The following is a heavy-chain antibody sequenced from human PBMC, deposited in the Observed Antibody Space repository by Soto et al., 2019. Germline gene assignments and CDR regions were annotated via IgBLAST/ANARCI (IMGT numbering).Heavy chain of an antibody. Sequence: EVQLLESGGGLVQPGGSLRLSCAASGFTLASYAMTWVSQAPGKGLEWVSDIRGSGGGTYYADSVKGRFTISRDNSKNTLYPQMNTLRDEDTAVYYCSKARGYGYGDYWFDYWGQGTLVTVSS. CDR2: IRGSGGGT. D-gene: IGHD4-17*01. V-gene: IGHV3-23*01. CDR1: GFTLASYA. J-gene: IGHJ4*02. CDR3: SKARGYGYGDYWFDY.